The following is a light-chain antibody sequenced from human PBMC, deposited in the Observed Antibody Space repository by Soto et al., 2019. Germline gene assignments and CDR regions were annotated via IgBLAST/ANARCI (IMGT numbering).Light chain of an antibody. CDR1: SSDVGGYNY. Sequence: QSVLTQPASVSGSPGQSITISCTGTSSDVGGYNYVSWCQQHPGKTPKLMIYEVSNRPSGVSNRFSGSKSGNTASLTISGLQAEDEADYYCSSYTGSNTRYVFGTGTKVTVL. CDR2: EVS. CDR3: SSYTGSNTRYV. J-gene: IGLJ1*01. V-gene: IGLV2-14*01.